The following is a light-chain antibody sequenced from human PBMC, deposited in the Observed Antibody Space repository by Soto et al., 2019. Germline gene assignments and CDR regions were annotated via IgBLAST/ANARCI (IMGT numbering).Light chain of an antibody. CDR1: QSVGSDY. CDR2: GAS. CDR3: QQYGSLSWT. V-gene: IGKV3-20*01. J-gene: IGKJ1*01. Sequence: EIVLTQSPGTLSLSPGERATLSCRASQSVGSDYLAWYQQKPGQAPSILILGASGRATGIPDRFSGSGSGTDFTLTIRRLEPEDFAVYYCQQYGSLSWTFGQGTKVDIK.